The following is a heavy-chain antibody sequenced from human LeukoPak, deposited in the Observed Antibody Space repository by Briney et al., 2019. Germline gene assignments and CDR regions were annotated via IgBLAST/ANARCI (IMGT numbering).Heavy chain of an antibody. Sequence: PSETLSLTCTVSGGSISSSSYYWGWIRQPPGKGLEWIGSIYYNGNTYYSPSLKSRVTISIDTSKNQFSLKLSSVTAADTAVYYCARGRFIIVGAIVRFDPWGQGTLVTVSS. CDR3: ARGRFIIVGAIVRFDP. D-gene: IGHD1-26*01. J-gene: IGHJ5*02. CDR2: IYYNGNT. CDR1: GGSISSSSYY. V-gene: IGHV4-39*07.